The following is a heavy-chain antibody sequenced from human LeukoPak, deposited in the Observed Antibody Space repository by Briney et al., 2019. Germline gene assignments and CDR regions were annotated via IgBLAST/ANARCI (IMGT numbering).Heavy chain of an antibody. D-gene: IGHD3-22*01. V-gene: IGHV4-59*04. CDR1: GGSISSYY. Sequence: KSSETLSLTCTVSGGSISSYYWSWIRQSPGKGLEWIGSFSHRGGSYHNPSLKSRVTISVDTSKNQFSLKLLSVTAADTAVYYCARAQDFSDSSGPNYLDFWGQGILVTVSS. CDR3: ARAQDFSDSSGPNYLDF. J-gene: IGHJ4*02. CDR2: FSHRGGS.